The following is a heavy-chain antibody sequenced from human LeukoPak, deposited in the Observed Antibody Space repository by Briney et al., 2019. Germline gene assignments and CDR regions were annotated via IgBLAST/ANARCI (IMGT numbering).Heavy chain of an antibody. J-gene: IGHJ4*02. CDR2: IRYDGTDK. CDR3: AKVLPQSGSYYGFNY. V-gene: IGHV3-30*02. CDR1: GFTFSSFG. Sequence: GGSLRLSCAASGFTFSSFGMHWVRQAPGKGLEWVAFIRYDGTDKYYADSVKGRFTISRDNSKNTLYLQVNSLRGEDTAAYYCAKVLPQSGSYYGFNYWGQGTLVTVYS. D-gene: IGHD1-26*01.